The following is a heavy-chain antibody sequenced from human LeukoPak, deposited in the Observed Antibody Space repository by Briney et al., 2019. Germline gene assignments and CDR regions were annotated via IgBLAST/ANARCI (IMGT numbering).Heavy chain of an antibody. D-gene: IGHD1-26*01. CDR3: ARPVIVGATLYYLDY. CDR1: GYTFTGYY. CDR2: INPNSGGT. V-gene: IGHV1-2*02. J-gene: IGHJ4*02. Sequence: ASVKVSCKASGYTFTGYYIHWVRQAPGQGLEWMGWINPNSGGTNYAQKFQGRVTMTRDTSTSTAYMELSRLRSDDTAVYYCARPVIVGATLYYLDYWGQGTLVTVSS.